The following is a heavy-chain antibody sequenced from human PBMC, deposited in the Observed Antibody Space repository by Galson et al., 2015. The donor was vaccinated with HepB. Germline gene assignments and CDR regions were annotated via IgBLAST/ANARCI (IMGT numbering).Heavy chain of an antibody. Sequence: SVKVSCKASGYTFTGDYMHWVRQAPGQGLEWMGWINPNSGDTNYAQKFQGRVTMTRDTSITTAYMELSRLRSDDTAVYYCARGYCTSTSCFKCCAYWGQGTLVTVSS. CDR2: INPNSGDT. D-gene: IGHD2-2*01. CDR1: GYTFTGDY. J-gene: IGHJ4*02. V-gene: IGHV1-2*02. CDR3: ARGYCTSTSCFKCCAY.